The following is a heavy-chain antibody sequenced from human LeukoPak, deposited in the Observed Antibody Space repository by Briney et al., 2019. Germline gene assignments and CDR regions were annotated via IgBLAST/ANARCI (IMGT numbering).Heavy chain of an antibody. CDR1: GGSFSGYY. V-gene: IGHV4-30-4*08. Sequence: PSETLSLTCAVYGGSFSGYYWSWIRQPPGKGLEWIGYIYYSGSTYYNPSLKSRVTISVDTSKNQFSLKLSSVTAADTAVYYCARSSTSWFDPWGQGTLVTVSS. J-gene: IGHJ5*02. CDR2: IYYSGST. D-gene: IGHD2-2*01. CDR3: ARSSTSWFDP.